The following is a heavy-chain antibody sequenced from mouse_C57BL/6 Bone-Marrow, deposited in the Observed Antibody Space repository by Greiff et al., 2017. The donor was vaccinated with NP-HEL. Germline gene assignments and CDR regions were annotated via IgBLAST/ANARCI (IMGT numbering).Heavy chain of an antibody. CDR3: AREGSSRYYAMDY. V-gene: IGHV5-16*01. CDR2: INYDGSST. Sequence: EVQLQESEGGLVQPGSSMKLSCTASGFTFSDYYMAWVRQVPEKGLEWVANINYDGSSTYYLDSLKSRFIISRDNAKNILYLQMSSLKSEDTATYYCAREGSSRYYAMDYWGQGTSVTVSS. CDR1: GFTFSDYY. D-gene: IGHD1-1*01. J-gene: IGHJ4*01.